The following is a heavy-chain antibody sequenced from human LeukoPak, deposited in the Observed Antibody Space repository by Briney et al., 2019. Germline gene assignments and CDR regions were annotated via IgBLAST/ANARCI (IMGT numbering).Heavy chain of an antibody. D-gene: IGHD5-24*01. V-gene: IGHV5-51*04. Sequence: GESLQISCKGSGYSFTSYWIGWVRQMPGKGLEWMGIIYPGDSDTRYSPSFQGQVTISAEKPISTAYLQWSSLKASDTALYYCASRKKGMATAGFDYWGQGTLVTVSS. J-gene: IGHJ4*02. CDR2: IYPGDSDT. CDR1: GYSFTSYW. CDR3: ASRKKGMATAGFDY.